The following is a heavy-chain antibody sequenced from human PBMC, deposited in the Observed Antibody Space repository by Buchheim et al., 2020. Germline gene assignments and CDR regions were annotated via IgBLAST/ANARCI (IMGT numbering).Heavy chain of an antibody. CDR3: ARDKRVGGSTVGFDY. CDR1: GGSISTTNW. CDR2: IYHSGST. Sequence: QVQLQESGPGLVKPSGTLSLTCAVSGGSISTTNWWIWVRQPPGEGLEWIGQIYHSGSTNYNPSLKSRVTMSVDKSTNQFFLRLSSVTAADTAVYYCARDKRVGGSTVGFDYWGQGT. D-gene: IGHD4-23*01. V-gene: IGHV4-4*02. J-gene: IGHJ4*02.